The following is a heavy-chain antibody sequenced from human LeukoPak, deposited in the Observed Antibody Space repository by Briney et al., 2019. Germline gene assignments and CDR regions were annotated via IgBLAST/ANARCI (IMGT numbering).Heavy chain of an antibody. CDR2: ISGSGGST. CDR3: AKGRTLTVNYWFDP. V-gene: IGHV3-23*01. CDR1: GFTFSTYG. Sequence: GGSLRLSCAASGFTFSTYGMHWVRQAPGKGLEWVSAISGSGGSTYYADSVKGRFTISRDNSKNTLYLQMNSLRAEDTAVYYCAKGRTLTVNYWFDPWGQGTLVTVSS. J-gene: IGHJ5*02. D-gene: IGHD2-8*01.